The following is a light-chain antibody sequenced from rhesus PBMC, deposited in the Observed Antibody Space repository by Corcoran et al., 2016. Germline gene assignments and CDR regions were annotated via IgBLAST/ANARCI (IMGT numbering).Light chain of an antibody. V-gene: IGKV3-24*04. CDR1: QSISRH. J-gene: IGKJ2*01. CDR3: LQTSNWPQYI. CDR2: GAS. Sequence: EIVMTQSPATLALSPGERATLSCRASQSISRHLAWYQKKPGQAPRPLIYGASTRATCHPARFRCSGSGTEFTLTITSLEPEDVGVYFCLQTSNWPQYIFGQGTKVEIK.